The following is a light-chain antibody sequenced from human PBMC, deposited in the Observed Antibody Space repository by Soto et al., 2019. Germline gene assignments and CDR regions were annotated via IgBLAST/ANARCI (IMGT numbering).Light chain of an antibody. CDR1: QSVSSD. Sequence: EIVMTQSPATLSVSPGERATLSCRASQSVSSDLAWYHQKPAQAPRLLIYGTSTRATGIPARFSGSGSGTDFTLTISRLEPEDYAVYYCQQYGRSPPTFGQGTKVDIK. CDR3: QQYGRSPPT. J-gene: IGKJ1*01. CDR2: GTS. V-gene: IGKV3-15*01.